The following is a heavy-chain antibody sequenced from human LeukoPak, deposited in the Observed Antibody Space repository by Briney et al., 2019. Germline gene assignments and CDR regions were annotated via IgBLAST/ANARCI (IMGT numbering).Heavy chain of an antibody. D-gene: IGHD3-22*01. J-gene: IGHJ3*02. V-gene: IGHV1-8*01. CDR2: MNPNSDNT. Sequence: GASVKVSCKASGYTFTTYDIHWVRQATGQGLEWMGWMNPNSDNTDYTQKFQGRVTMTGNTSISTAYMELSSLRSDDTAVYYSARARSDYYYDGSGYYPQLITFDIWGQGTILTVSS. CDR1: GYTFTTYD. CDR3: ARARSDYYYDGSGYYPQLITFDI.